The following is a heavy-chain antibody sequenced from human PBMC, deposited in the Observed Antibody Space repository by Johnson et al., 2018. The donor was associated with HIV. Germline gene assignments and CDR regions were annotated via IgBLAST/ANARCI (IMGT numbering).Heavy chain of an antibody. V-gene: IGHV3-30*04. Sequence: VQLVESGGGVVQPGRSLRLSCAASGFTFSRHGMHWGRQAPGKGLEWVAVISYDGSKRNYADPVKGRFTISRDSSKNTLYLEMNGLRAEDTAVYYCARDLTGSYAVDIWGHGTMVTVSS. CDR3: ARDLTGSYAVDI. CDR2: ISYDGSKR. CDR1: GFTFSRHG. D-gene: IGHD1-26*01. J-gene: IGHJ3*02.